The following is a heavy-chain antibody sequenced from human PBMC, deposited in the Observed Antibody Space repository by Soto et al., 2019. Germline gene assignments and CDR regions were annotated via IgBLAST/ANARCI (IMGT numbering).Heavy chain of an antibody. V-gene: IGHV3-33*01. Sequence: QVQLVESGGGVVQPGRSLRLSCAASGFTFSSYGMHWVRQAPGKGLEWVAVIWYDGSNKYYADSVKGRFTISRDNSKNTLYLQMNSLSAEDTAVYYCARGNYLGAFEIWGQGTMVTVSS. CDR2: IWYDGSNK. CDR3: ARGNYLGAFEI. CDR1: GFTFSSYG. D-gene: IGHD3-10*01. J-gene: IGHJ3*02.